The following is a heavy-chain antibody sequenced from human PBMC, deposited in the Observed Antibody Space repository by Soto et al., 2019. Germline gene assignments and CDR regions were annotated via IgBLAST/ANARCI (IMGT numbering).Heavy chain of an antibody. CDR3: TTGSETFDY. J-gene: IGHJ4*02. V-gene: IGHV3-15*07. CDR2: IKSKTGGGTT. Sequence: GGSLRLSCAASGFTFSNAWMNWVRQAPGKGLEWVGRIKSKTGGGTTDYAAPVKGRFTISRDDSKNTLYLQMNSLKTEDTAVYYCTTGSETFDYWGQGTLVTVSS. CDR1: GFTFSNAW.